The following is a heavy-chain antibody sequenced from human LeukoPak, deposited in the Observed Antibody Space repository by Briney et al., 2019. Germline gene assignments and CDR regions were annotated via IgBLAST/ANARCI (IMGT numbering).Heavy chain of an antibody. CDR3: AKDRQGSQSSGEDY. Sequence: GGSLRLSCAASGFTFSSYAMHWVRQPQGKGLGGVLPIRYDGSNKYYLDSVKGRFTISRDNSNNTLYLQMNSLRPEDTAMYYCAKDRQGSQSSGEDYWGQGTLVTVSS. CDR1: GFTFSSYA. CDR2: IRYDGSNK. J-gene: IGHJ4*02. D-gene: IGHD7-27*01. V-gene: IGHV3-30*02.